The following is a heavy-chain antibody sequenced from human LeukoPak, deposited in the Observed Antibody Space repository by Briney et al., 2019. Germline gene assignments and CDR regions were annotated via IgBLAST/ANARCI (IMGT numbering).Heavy chain of an antibody. V-gene: IGHV1-69*04. CDR2: IIPILGIA. Sequence: ASVKVSCKASGGTFSSYAISWVRQAPGQGLEWMGRIIPILGIANYAQKFQGRVTITADKSTSTAYMELSSLRSEDTAVYYCARDDFSGGSCYPTVDYWGQGTLVTVSS. D-gene: IGHD2-15*01. CDR3: ARDDFSGGSCYPTVDY. CDR1: GGTFSSYA. J-gene: IGHJ4*02.